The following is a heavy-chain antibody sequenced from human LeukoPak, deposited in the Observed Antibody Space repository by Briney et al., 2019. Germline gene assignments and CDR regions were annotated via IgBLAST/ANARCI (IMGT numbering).Heavy chain of an antibody. CDR1: GFTFGSNG. V-gene: IGHV3-21*01. CDR3: ARDGQFGFDY. J-gene: IGHJ4*02. Sequence: PGGSLRLSCAASGFTFGSNGTSWVRQAPGKGLEWVACLSSGSDYIYYADSLKGRFTISRDNGKNSLYLQMNSLRVEDTAVYYCARDGQFGFDYWGQGTLVTVSS. D-gene: IGHD3-3*01. CDR2: LSSGSDYI.